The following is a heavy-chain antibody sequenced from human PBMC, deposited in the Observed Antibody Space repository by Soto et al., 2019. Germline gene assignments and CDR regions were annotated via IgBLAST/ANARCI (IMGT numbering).Heavy chain of an antibody. D-gene: IGHD3-3*01. V-gene: IGHV4-31*03. CDR1: GGSISSGGYY. CDR3: AREDHYDFWSGPGY. J-gene: IGHJ4*02. CDR2: IYYSGST. Sequence: SETLSLTCTVSGGSISSGGYYWSWLRQHPGKGLEWIGYIYYSGSTYYNPSLKSRVTISVDTSKNQFSLKLSSVTAADTAVYYCAREDHYDFWSGPGYWGQGTLVTVSS.